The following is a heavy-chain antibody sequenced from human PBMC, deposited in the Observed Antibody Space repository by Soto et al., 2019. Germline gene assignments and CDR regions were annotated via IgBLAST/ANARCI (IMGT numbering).Heavy chain of an antibody. CDR3: ARSSSSLSNWFDP. J-gene: IGHJ5*02. V-gene: IGHV3-33*01. CDR1: GFTFSSYG. CDR2: IWYDGSNK. Sequence: QVQLVESGGGVVQPGRSLRLSCAASGFTFSSYGMHWVRQAPGKGLEWVAGIWYDGSNKYYADSVKGRFTISRDNSKNTLYLQMNSLRAEDTAVYYCARSSSSLSNWFDPWGQGSLVTVSS. D-gene: IGHD6-6*01.